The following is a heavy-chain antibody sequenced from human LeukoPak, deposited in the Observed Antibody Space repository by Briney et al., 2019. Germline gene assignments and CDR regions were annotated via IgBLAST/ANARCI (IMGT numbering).Heavy chain of an antibody. V-gene: IGHV4-38-2*01. Sequence: SETLSHTCAVSGYSISSGYYWGWIRQPPGKGLEWIGSIYHSGSTYYNPSLKSRVTISVDTSKNQFSLKLSSVTAADTAVYYCARHEVVPAAMEGFDPWGQGTLITVSS. D-gene: IGHD2-2*01. J-gene: IGHJ5*02. CDR3: ARHEVVPAAMEGFDP. CDR2: IYHSGST. CDR1: GYSISSGYY.